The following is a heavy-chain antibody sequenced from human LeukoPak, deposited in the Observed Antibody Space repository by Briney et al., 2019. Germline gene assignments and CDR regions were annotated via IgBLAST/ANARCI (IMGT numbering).Heavy chain of an antibody. Sequence: GGSLRLSCAASGFTFSTYAMSWVRQAPGKGLEWVSAISGGGGNTYYADSVKGRFTISRDNSKNTLYLQMNSLRAEDTAVYYCGKNRYSGSLSPFDIWGQGTMVTVSS. J-gene: IGHJ3*02. CDR2: ISGGGGNT. D-gene: IGHD1-26*01. CDR1: GFTFSTYA. CDR3: GKNRYSGSLSPFDI. V-gene: IGHV3-23*01.